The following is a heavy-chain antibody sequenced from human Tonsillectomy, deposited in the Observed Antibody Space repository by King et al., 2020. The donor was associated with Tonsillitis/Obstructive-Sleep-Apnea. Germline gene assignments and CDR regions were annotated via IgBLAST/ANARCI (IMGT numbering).Heavy chain of an antibody. CDR2: IDPSDSYT. J-gene: IGHJ6*02. D-gene: IGHD2-2*01. CDR3: ARHLDSYQPRYDEVDLDV. V-gene: IGHV5-10-1*03. CDR1: GYSITSYW. Sequence: QLVQSGAEVKKPGESLRISCQGSGYSITSYWINWVRQMPGKGLEWMGRIDPSDSYTNYSPSFQGHVTISADKSISTAYLQWSSLKASDTAMYYCARHLDSYQPRYDEVDLDVWGQGTTVTVSS.